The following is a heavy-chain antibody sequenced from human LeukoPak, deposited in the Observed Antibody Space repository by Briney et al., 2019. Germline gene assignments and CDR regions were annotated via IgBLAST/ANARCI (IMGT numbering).Heavy chain of an antibody. CDR1: GFTVSSNY. Sequence: GGSLRLSCAASGFTVSSNYMSWVRQAPGKGLEWVSVIYSGGSTYYADSVKGRFTISRDNSKNTLYLQMNSLRAEDTAVYYCARGGRFYDFWSGSLVFDIWGQGTMVTVSS. V-gene: IGHV3-53*01. CDR3: ARGGRFYDFWSGSLVFDI. D-gene: IGHD3-3*01. CDR2: IYSGGST. J-gene: IGHJ3*02.